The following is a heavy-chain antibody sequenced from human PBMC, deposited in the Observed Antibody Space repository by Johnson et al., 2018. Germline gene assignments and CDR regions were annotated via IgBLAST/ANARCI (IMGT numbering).Heavy chain of an antibody. CDR2: IKSKTDGGTT. J-gene: IGHJ3*02. CDR3: TTGPGYYYVSSGFYSAISNDTYDI. V-gene: IGHV3-15*01. D-gene: IGHD3-22*01. Sequence: VQLQESGGGLVQPGGSLKLSCAASGLNFNGSAMHWVRQASGKGLEWVGRIKSKTDGGTTDYAAPVKGRFTISRDDSNNTLYMQLNSLKTEDTAVYYCTTGPGYYYVSSGFYSAISNDTYDIWGQGTMVTVSA. CDR1: GLNFNGSA.